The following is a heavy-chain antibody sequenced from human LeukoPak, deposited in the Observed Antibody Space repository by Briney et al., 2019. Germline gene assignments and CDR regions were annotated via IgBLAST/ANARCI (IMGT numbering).Heavy chain of an antibody. V-gene: IGHV3-7*01. Sequence: PGGSLRLSCAASGFTFSSYWMSWVRQAPGKGLEWVANIKQDGSEKYYVDSVKGRFTISRDNAKNSLYLQMNSLRAEDTAVYYCARVLRYFDWLSTGSFDYWGQGTLVTVSS. CDR3: ARVLRYFDWLSTGSFDY. J-gene: IGHJ4*02. D-gene: IGHD3-9*01. CDR2: IKQDGSEK. CDR1: GFTFSSYW.